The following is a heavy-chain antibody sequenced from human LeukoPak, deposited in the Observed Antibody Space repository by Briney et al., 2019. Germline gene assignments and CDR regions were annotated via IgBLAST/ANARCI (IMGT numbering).Heavy chain of an antibody. Sequence: ASVKVSCTASGYTFTSYAMHWVRQAPGQRLEWMGWIYGGSGNTKYSQKFQGRVSITRDTSASTVYMELSSLGSEDTAVYYCARGWGGDCYHVHWGQGTLVTVSS. CDR1: GYTFTSYA. J-gene: IGHJ4*02. CDR3: ARGWGGDCYHVH. V-gene: IGHV1-3*01. CDR2: IYGGSGNT. D-gene: IGHD2-21*02.